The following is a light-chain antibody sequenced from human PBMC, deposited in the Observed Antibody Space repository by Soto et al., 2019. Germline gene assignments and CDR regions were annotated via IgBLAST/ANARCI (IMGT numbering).Light chain of an antibody. J-gene: IGLJ3*02. CDR3: TSFTSSTPRWV. Sequence: QYALTQPASVSGSPGQSITISCTGTSSDVGGYNYVSWYQQYPGTAPKLMIYDVTNRPSGVSNRFSGSKSGNTASLTISGLQPEDEADYYCTSFTSSTPRWVFGGGTKLTVL. CDR1: SSDVGGYNY. V-gene: IGLV2-14*01. CDR2: DVT.